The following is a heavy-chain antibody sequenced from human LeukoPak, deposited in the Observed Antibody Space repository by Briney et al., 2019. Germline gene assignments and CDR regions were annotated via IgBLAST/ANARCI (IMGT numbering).Heavy chain of an antibody. V-gene: IGHV1-18*01. J-gene: IGHJ6*02. D-gene: IGHD4-17*01. CDR1: GYTFTCYG. CDR3: ARDRGSVTTYYGMDV. Sequence: ASVKVSCKASGYTFTCYGISWVRQAPGQGLEWMGWISAYNGNTNYAQKLQGRVTMTTDTSTSTAYMELRSLRSDDTAVYYCARDRGSVTTYYGMDVWGQGTTVTVSS. CDR2: ISAYNGNT.